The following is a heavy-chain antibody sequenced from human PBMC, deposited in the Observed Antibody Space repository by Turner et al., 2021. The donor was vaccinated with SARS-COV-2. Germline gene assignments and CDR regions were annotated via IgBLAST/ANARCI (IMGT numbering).Heavy chain of an antibody. CDR1: GFTFSSYG. Sequence: QVQLVESGGGVVQPGRSLRLSCAASGFTFSSYGMHWVRQAPGKGLEWGALIWYDGSNKYYADSVKGRFTISRDNSKNTLYLQMNSLRAEDTAVYYCARDLFQDYGSGSYRLDYWGQGTLVTVSS. J-gene: IGHJ4*02. CDR2: IWYDGSNK. CDR3: ARDLFQDYGSGSYRLDY. D-gene: IGHD3-10*01. V-gene: IGHV3-33*01.